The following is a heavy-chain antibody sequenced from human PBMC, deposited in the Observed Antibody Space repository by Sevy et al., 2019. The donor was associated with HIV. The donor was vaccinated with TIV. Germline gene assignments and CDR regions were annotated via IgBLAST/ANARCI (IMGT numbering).Heavy chain of an antibody. J-gene: IGHJ4*02. CDR2: IWYDGSNK. CDR1: GFTFSSYG. V-gene: IGHV3-33*01. D-gene: IGHD3-22*01. Sequence: GGSLRLSCAASGFTFSSYGMHWVRQAPGKGLEWVAVIWYDGSNKYYADSVKGRFTISRDNSKNTLYLQMNSLRAEDTAVYYCESDSPINYYDSSGYYSPFDHWGQGTLVTVSS. CDR3: ESDSPINYYDSSGYYSPFDH.